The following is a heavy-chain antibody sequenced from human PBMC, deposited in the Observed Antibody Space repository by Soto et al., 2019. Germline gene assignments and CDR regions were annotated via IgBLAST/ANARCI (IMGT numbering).Heavy chain of an antibody. D-gene: IGHD3-3*02. CDR2: INPNSGGT. Sequence: QVQLVQSGAEVKKPGASVKVSCKASGYTFTGYYMHWVRQAPGQGLEWMGWINPNSGGTNYAQKFQGRVTMTRETSISTADMELSRLRSDDTAVYYCARGLAVTDPGYYYGMDVWGQGTTVTVSS. CDR3: ARGLAVTDPGYYYGMDV. J-gene: IGHJ6*02. CDR1: GYTFTGYY. V-gene: IGHV1-2*02.